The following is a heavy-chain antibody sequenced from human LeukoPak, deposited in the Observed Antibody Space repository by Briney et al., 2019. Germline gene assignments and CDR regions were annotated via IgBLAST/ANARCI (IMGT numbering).Heavy chain of an antibody. CDR2: ISHSGST. CDR3: ARGVAAAGIWFDP. CDR1: GGSFSGYY. V-gene: IGHV4-34*01. J-gene: IGHJ5*02. Sequence: PSETLSLTCAVYGGSFSGYYWSWIRQPPGKGLEWIGEISHSGSTNYNPSLKSRVTISVDTSKNQFSLKLSSVTAADTAVYYCARGVAAAGIWFDPWGQGTLVTVSS. D-gene: IGHD6-13*01.